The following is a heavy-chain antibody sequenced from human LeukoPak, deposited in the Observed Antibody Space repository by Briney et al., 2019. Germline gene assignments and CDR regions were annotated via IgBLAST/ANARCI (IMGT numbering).Heavy chain of an antibody. CDR2: ISAHNGNT. V-gene: IGHV1-18*01. CDR1: GYTFTSYG. D-gene: IGHD3-10*01. CDR3: ALGYGSGSYYQFDY. J-gene: IGHJ4*02. Sequence: GSSVKVSCKASGYTFTSYGISWVRQAPGQGLEWMGWISAHNGNTNYAQKLQGRVTMTTDTSTSTAYMELRSLRSDDTAVYYCALGYGSGSYYQFDYWGQGTLVTVSS.